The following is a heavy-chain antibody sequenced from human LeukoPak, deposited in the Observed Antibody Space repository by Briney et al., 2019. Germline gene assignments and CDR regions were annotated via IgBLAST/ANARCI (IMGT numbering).Heavy chain of an antibody. D-gene: IGHD3-3*01. J-gene: IGHJ4*02. Sequence: PGGSLRLSCAASGFTFSSYGMHWVRQAPGKGLEWVAVISYDGSNKYYADSVKGRFTISRDNSKNTLYLQMNSLRAEDTAVYYCAKAEAYYDFWSGYYFDCWGQGILVTVSS. CDR1: GFTFSSYG. CDR3: AKAEAYYDFWSGYYFDC. CDR2: ISYDGSNK. V-gene: IGHV3-30*18.